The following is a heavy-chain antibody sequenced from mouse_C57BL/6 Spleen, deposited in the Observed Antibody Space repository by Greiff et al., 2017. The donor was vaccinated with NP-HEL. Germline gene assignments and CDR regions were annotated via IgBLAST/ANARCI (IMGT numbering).Heavy chain of an antibody. Sequence: EVLLVESEGGLVQPGSSMKLSCTASGFTFSDYYMAWVRQVPEKGLEWVANINYDGSSTYYLDSLKSRFIISRDNAKNILYLQMSSLKSEDTATYYCAREYGKRAWFAYWGQGTLVTVSA. CDR2: INYDGSST. J-gene: IGHJ3*01. CDR1: GFTFSDYY. CDR3: AREYGKRAWFAY. V-gene: IGHV5-16*01. D-gene: IGHD2-10*02.